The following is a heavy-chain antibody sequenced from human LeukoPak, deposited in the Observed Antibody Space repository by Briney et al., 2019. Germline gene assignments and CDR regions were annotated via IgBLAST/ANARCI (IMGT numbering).Heavy chain of an antibody. CDR3: AKDSQLYGDYGDFDY. CDR2: ISSSGGRT. Sequence: PGGALRLSCVASGFTSSRYVMGVVRQAPGKGVEWVSAISSSGGRTYYADSVKGGFTISRENSKNTLYLQMNSLRAEDTAVYYCAKDSQLYGDYGDFDYWGQGTLVTVSS. D-gene: IGHD4-17*01. V-gene: IGHV3-23*01. CDR1: GFTSSRYV. J-gene: IGHJ4*02.